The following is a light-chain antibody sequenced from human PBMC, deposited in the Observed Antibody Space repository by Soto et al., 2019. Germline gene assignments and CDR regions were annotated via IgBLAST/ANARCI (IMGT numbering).Light chain of an antibody. J-gene: IGKJ2*01. Sequence: DIQMTQSPSSLSASVGDRITISCRASQSISTYLNWYQQRPGKAPNLLIYAASSLRSVVPSRFSGSGSGIDFTLTISSLQPEDFATYYCQQSYSTPYTFGRGTKLELK. CDR3: QQSYSTPYT. CDR2: AAS. V-gene: IGKV1-39*01. CDR1: QSISTY.